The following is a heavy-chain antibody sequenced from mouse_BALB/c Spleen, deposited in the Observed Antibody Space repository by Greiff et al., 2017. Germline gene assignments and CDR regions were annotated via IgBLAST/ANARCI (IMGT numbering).Heavy chain of an antibody. CDR2: INPYNGAT. CDR3: ARTREHYAMDY. J-gene: IGHJ4*01. V-gene: IGHV1-31*01. Sequence: EVQLQQSGPELVKPGASVKISCKASGYSFTGYYMHWVKQSHVKSLEWIGRINPYNGATSYNQNFKDKASLTVDKSSSTAYMELHSLTSEDSAVYYCARTREHYAMDYWGQGTSVTVSS. CDR1: GYSFTGYY.